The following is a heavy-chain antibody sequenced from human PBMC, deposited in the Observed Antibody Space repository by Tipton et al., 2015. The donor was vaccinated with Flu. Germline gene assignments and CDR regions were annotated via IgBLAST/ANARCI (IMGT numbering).Heavy chain of an antibody. J-gene: IGHJ4*02. V-gene: IGHV4-4*07. CDR3: ERGSGSGTFMIFDL. CDR1: GGSLSSYY. Sequence: TLSLTCTVSGGSLSSYYWSWVRQPAGKGLEWIGRMYTSGSTNYNPSLKGRLTMSVDASKQQFSLKLSSMTAADTAVYYCERGSGSGTFMIFDLWGQGTLVTGSS. D-gene: IGHD3-10*01. CDR2: MYTSGST.